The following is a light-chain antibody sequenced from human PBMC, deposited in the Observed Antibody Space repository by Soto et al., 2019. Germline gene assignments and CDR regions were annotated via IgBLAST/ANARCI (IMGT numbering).Light chain of an antibody. V-gene: IGKV1-39*01. CDR2: AAS. J-gene: IGKJ3*01. CDR1: QSILSY. Sequence: DIQMTQSPSSLSASVGDRVTITCRASQSILSYLNWYQQKPGRAPKRLIYAASPLQGGVPSRVSGSGSGTDFTLTISSLQAEDLATYYCQQTYSFPLTCGPGTKVNIK. CDR3: QQTYSFPLT.